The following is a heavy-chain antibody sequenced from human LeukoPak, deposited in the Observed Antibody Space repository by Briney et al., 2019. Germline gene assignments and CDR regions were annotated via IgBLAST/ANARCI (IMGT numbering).Heavy chain of an antibody. CDR2: FDPEDGET. Sequence: ASVKVSCKVSGYTLTELSMHWVRQAPGKGLEWMGGFDPEDGETIYAQKFQGRVTMTEDTSTDTAYMELSGLRSEDTAVYYCATLLTDYYDILTGYYTYYFDYWGQGTLVTVSS. CDR1: GYTLTELS. CDR3: ATLLTDYYDILTGYYTYYFDY. V-gene: IGHV1-24*01. J-gene: IGHJ4*02. D-gene: IGHD3-9*01.